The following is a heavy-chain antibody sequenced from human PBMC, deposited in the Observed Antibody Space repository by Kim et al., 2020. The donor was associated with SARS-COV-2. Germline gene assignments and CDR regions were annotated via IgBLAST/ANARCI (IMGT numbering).Heavy chain of an antibody. Sequence: PSLKSRVTISVDTAKNQFSLKLGAVTAADTAVYYCARGPEYSSSSPYFDYWGQGTLVTVSS. CDR3: ARGPEYSSSSPYFDY. V-gene: IGHV4-34*01. D-gene: IGHD6-6*01. J-gene: IGHJ4*02.